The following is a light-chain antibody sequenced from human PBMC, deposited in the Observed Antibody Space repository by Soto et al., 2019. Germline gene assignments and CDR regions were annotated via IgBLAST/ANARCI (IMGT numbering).Light chain of an antibody. CDR3: QQYGSSPWT. CDR1: QSVSGSW. J-gene: IGKJ1*01. CDR2: GAS. Sequence: EIVLTQSPGTLSLSPGERATLSCRASQSVSGSWLAWYQQKPGQAPRLLIYGASSRATGIPDRFSGSGSGADFTLTISRLEPEDSAVFYCQQYGSSPWTFGQGTKVDIK. V-gene: IGKV3-20*01.